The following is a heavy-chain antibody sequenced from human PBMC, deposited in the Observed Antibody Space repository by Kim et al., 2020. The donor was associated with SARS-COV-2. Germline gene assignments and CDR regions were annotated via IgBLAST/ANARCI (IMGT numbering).Heavy chain of an antibody. CDR3: ARDDYGDYRRGYYYYYGMDV. CDR1: GYTFTSYA. CDR2: INAGNGNT. V-gene: IGHV1-3*01. J-gene: IGHJ6*02. D-gene: IGHD4-17*01. Sequence: ASVKVSCKPSGYTFTSYAMHWVRQAPGQRLEWMGWINAGNGNTKYSQKFQGRVTITRDTSASTAYMELSSLRSEDTAVYYCARDDYGDYRRGYYYYYGMDVWGQGTTVTVSS.